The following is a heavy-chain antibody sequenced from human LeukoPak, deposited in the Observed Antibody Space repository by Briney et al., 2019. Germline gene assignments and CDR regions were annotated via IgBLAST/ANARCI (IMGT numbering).Heavy chain of an antibody. CDR2: FDPEDGET. V-gene: IGHV1-24*01. J-gene: IGHJ4*02. Sequence: ASVKVSCKVSGYTLTELSMHWVRQAPGKGLEWMGGFDPEDGETIYAQKFQGRVTMTEDTSTDTAYKELSSLRSEDTAVYYCATAEGGYYDSSGPYYFDYWGQGTLVTVSS. CDR3: ATAEGGYYDSSGPYYFDY. CDR1: GYTLTELS. D-gene: IGHD3-22*01.